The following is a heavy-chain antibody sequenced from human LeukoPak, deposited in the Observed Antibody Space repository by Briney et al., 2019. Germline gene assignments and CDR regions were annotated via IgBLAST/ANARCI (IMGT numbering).Heavy chain of an antibody. V-gene: IGHV3-7*04. J-gene: IGHJ4*02. CDR2: IKEDGSEN. CDR1: GFTFSDYW. Sequence: GGSLRLSCVASGFTFSDYWMSWVRQAPGKGLEWVANIKEDGSENYYVDSVRGRFPISRDNAKHSLYLQMNSLRAEDTAMYYCARAYAGGIFDSWGQGTLVTVSS. D-gene: IGHD3-16*01. CDR3: ARAYAGGIFDS.